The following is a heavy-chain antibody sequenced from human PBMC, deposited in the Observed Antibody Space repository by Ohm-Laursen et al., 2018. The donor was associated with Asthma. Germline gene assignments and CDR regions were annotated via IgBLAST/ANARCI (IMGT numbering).Heavy chain of an antibody. CDR2: IYYSGST. D-gene: IGHD3-9*01. CDR1: GGSISSGSYY. Sequence: SQTLSLTCTVSGGSISSGSYYWSWIRQHPGRGLEWIGYIYYSGSTYYNPSLKSRVTISIDTSRNQFSLKLSSVTAADTAVYYCAREEFDRPPGYCDYWGQGTLVTVSS. V-gene: IGHV4-31*03. CDR3: AREEFDRPPGYCDY. J-gene: IGHJ4*02.